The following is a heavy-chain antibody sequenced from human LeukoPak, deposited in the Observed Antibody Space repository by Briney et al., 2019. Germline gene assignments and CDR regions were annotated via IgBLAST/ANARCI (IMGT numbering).Heavy chain of an antibody. CDR2: IYHSGST. V-gene: IGHV4-59*12. D-gene: IGHD1-7*01. Sequence: KPSETLSLTCTVSGGSISSYYWSWIRQPPGKGLEWIGYIYHSGSTYYNPSLKSRVTISVDRSKNQFSLKLSSVTAADTAVYYCARDPWGAGTFDYWGQGTLVTVSS. CDR3: ARDPWGAGTFDY. J-gene: IGHJ4*02. CDR1: GGSISSYY.